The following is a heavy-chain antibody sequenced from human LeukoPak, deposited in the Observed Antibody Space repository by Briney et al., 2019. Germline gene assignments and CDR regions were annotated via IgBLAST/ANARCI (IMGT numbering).Heavy chain of an antibody. D-gene: IGHD3-10*01. CDR2: ISAYNGNT. Sequence: ASVKVSCKASGYTFTSYGISWVRQAPGQGLEWMGSISAYNGNTNYAQKLQGRVTMTTETSTSTAYMELRSLRSDDTAVYYCASVNRMVRGVINYYYGMDVWGQGTTVTVSS. J-gene: IGHJ6*02. CDR1: GYTFTSYG. CDR3: ASVNRMVRGVINYYYGMDV. V-gene: IGHV1-18*01.